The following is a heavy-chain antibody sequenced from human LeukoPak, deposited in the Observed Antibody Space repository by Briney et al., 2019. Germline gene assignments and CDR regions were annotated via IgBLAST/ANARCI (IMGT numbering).Heavy chain of an antibody. Sequence: PGGSLRLSCAASGFTFSSYAMSWVRQAPGKGLEWVSAISGSGGSTYYADSVKGRFTISRDNSKKTLYLQMNSLRAEDTAVYYCAKGWARYNWNAFDYWGQGTLVTVSS. J-gene: IGHJ4*02. CDR1: GFTFSSYA. D-gene: IGHD1-20*01. V-gene: IGHV3-23*01. CDR2: ISGSGGST. CDR3: AKGWARYNWNAFDY.